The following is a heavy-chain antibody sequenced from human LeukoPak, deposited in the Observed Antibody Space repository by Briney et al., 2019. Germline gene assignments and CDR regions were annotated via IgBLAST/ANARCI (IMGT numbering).Heavy chain of an antibody. D-gene: IGHD6-19*01. V-gene: IGHV3-30-3*02. Sequence: GGSLRLSCAASGFTFSSYAMHWVRQAPGKGLEWVAVISYDGSNKYYADSVKGRFTISRDNSKNTMYLQMNSLRAEDTAVYYCAKQQWLVPGTDYWGQGTLVTVSS. J-gene: IGHJ4*02. CDR1: GFTFSSYA. CDR2: ISYDGSNK. CDR3: AKQQWLVPGTDY.